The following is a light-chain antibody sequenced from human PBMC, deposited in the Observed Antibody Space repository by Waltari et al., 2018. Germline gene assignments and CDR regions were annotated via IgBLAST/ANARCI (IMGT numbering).Light chain of an antibody. J-gene: IGLJ2*01. V-gene: IGLV2-8*01. CDR2: EVN. CDR1: ARDVGGYTS. Sequence: QSALTQPPSASGSPGQSVTISCTGTARDVGGYTSVPWYQHHPGKAPKLLIFEVNKRPSGVPDRFSGSRSGNTASLTVSGLQAKDEADYYCSSYAGSKTIFGGGTKLTVL. CDR3: SSYAGSKTI.